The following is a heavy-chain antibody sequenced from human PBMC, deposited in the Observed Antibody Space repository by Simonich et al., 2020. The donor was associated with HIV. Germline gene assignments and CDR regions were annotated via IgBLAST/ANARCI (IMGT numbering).Heavy chain of an antibody. J-gene: IGHJ4*02. CDR1: GGSFSGYY. Sequence: QVQLQQWGAGLLKPSETLSLTCAVYGGSFSGYYWNWIRQPPGKGLEWFGEINHSGSTNYNPSLKSRVTISVDTSKNQFSLKLSSVTAADTAVYYCARGFYQRLYYFDYWGQGTLVTVSS. CDR2: INHSGST. V-gene: IGHV4-34*01. D-gene: IGHD2-2*01. CDR3: ARGFYQRLYYFDY.